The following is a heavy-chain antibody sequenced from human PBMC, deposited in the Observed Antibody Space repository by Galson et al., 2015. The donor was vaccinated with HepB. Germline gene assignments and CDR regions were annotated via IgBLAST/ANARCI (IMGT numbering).Heavy chain of an antibody. V-gene: IGHV3-21*01. CDR3: ASLLRAQYYYDSSGYSHDAFDI. Sequence: SLRLSCAASGFTFSSYSMNWVRQAPGKGLEWVSSISSSSSYIYYADSVKGRFTISRDNAKNSLYLQMNSLRAEDTAVYYCASLLRAQYYYDSSGYSHDAFDIWGQGTMVTVSS. D-gene: IGHD3-22*01. J-gene: IGHJ3*02. CDR1: GFTFSSYS. CDR2: ISSSSSYI.